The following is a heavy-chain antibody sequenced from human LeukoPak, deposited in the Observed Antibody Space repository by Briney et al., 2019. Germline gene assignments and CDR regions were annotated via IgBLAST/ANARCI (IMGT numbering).Heavy chain of an antibody. V-gene: IGHV3-23*01. Sequence: GGSLRLSCAASGFTFSSYAMSWVRQAPGKGLEWVSAISGSGGSTYYADSVKGRFTISRDNSKNTLYLQMNSLRAEDTAVYYCAKDLYYYDSIGYYYENYFDYWGQGTLVTVSS. D-gene: IGHD3-22*01. J-gene: IGHJ4*02. CDR2: ISGSGGST. CDR3: AKDLYYYDSIGYYYENYFDY. CDR1: GFTFSSYA.